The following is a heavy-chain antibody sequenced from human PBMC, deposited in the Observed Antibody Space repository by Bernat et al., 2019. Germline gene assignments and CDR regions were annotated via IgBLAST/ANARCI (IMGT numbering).Heavy chain of an antibody. D-gene: IGHD2-15*01. V-gene: IGHV3-23*01. J-gene: IGHJ4*02. CDR2: ISESGDRT. CDR1: GFTFSSHA. Sequence: EVRLLESGGGLVQPGGSLRLSCAASGFTFSSHAMNWVRQGPGKGLEWVSRISESGDRTDYADSVEGRFTISRDNSKNTLYLQMNSLRAEDTAVYYCAKEECSGGACYATDYWGQGTLVTVSS. CDR3: AKEECSGGACYATDY.